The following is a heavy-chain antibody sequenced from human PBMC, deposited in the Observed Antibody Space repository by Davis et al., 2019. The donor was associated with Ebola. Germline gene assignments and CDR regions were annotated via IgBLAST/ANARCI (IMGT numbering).Heavy chain of an antibody. CDR1: GFSFSSYS. D-gene: IGHD6-6*01. Sequence: PGGSLRLSCAASGFSFSSYSMNWVRQAPGKGLEWVSSISSSSSYIYYADSVKGRFTISRDNAKNSLYLQMNSLRAEDTAVYSCARKRGAAPYYYYSYMDVWGKGTTVTVSS. V-gene: IGHV3-21*01. CDR3: ARKRGAAPYYYYSYMDV. CDR2: ISSSSSYI. J-gene: IGHJ6*03.